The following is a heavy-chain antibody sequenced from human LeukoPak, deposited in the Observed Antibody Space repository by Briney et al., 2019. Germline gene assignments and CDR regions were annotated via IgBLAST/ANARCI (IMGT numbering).Heavy chain of an antibody. V-gene: IGHV4-61*02. CDR2: IYTSGST. CDR1: GGSISSGSYY. J-gene: IGHJ3*01. Sequence: SQTLSLTCTVSGGSISSGSYYWGWIRQPAGKGLEWIGRIYTSGSTNYNPSLESRVSILLDTSKNQFSLNLKSVTGADTAVYYCARDPATFGVTIDHDAFDVWGQGTMVTVSS. CDR3: ARDPATFGVTIDHDAFDV. D-gene: IGHD3-3*01.